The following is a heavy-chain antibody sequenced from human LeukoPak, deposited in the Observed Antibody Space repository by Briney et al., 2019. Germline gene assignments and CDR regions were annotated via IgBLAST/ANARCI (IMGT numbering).Heavy chain of an antibody. Sequence: GRSLRLSCAASGFTFSSYAMHWVRQAPGKGLEWVAVISYDGSNKYYADSVKGRFTISRDNSKNTLHLQMNSLRAEDTAVYYCARGPRLDYGMDVWGQGTTVTVSS. CDR3: ARGPRLDYGMDV. V-gene: IGHV3-30-3*01. J-gene: IGHJ6*02. CDR1: GFTFSSYA. CDR2: ISYDGSNK.